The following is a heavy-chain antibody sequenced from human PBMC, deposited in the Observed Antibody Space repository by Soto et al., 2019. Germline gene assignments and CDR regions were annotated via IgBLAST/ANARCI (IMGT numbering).Heavy chain of an antibody. CDR2: INPNSGGT. Sequence: QVQLVQSGAEVRKPGASVKVSCKASGYTFTGYYMHCVRQAPGQGLEWMGWINPNSGGTNYAQKFQGRVTMTRDTSISTAYMELSRLTSNDTAVYYCARAGVSDDFWSGYSLDVWGQGTTVTVSS. J-gene: IGHJ6*02. D-gene: IGHD3-3*01. CDR1: GYTFTGYY. V-gene: IGHV1-2*02. CDR3: ARAGVSDDFWSGYSLDV.